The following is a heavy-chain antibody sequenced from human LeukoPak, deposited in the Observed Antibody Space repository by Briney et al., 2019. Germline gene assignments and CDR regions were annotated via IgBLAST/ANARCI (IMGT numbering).Heavy chain of an antibody. CDR1: GASVTTYY. D-gene: IGHD5-12*01. J-gene: IGHJ4*02. Sequence: SETLSLTCTVSGASVTTYYWSWIRQPPGKGLEWIGYIYYSGSTNYNPSLKSRVTISVDTSKNQFSLKLSSVTAADTAVYYCARAGPDYHFDYWGQGTLVTVSS. V-gene: IGHV4-59*02. CDR3: ARAGPDYHFDY. CDR2: IYYSGST.